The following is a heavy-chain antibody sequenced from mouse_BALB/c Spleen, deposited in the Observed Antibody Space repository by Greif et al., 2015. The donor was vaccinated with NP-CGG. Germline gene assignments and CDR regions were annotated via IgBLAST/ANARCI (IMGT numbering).Heavy chain of an antibody. Sequence: DVMLVESGGGLVQPGGSRKLSCAASGFTFSSFGMHWVRQAPEKGLEWVAYISSGSSTIYYADTVKGRFTISRDNPKNTLFLQMTSLRSEDTAMYYCARTVVATDYAMDYWGQGTSVTVSS. CDR3: ARTVVATDYAMDY. J-gene: IGHJ4*01. D-gene: IGHD1-1*01. V-gene: IGHV5-17*02. CDR2: ISSGSSTI. CDR1: GFTFSSFG.